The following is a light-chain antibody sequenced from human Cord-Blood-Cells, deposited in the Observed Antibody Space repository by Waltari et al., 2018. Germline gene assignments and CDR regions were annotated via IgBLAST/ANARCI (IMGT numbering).Light chain of an antibody. CDR3: QQYYSTPYT. V-gene: IGKV4-1*01. Sequence: DIVMTQFPDSLAVSLGERAPLNCKSSKRVLYSSNNKNYLAWYQQKPGQPPKLLIYWASTRESGVPDRFSGSGSGTDFTLTISSLQAEDVAVYYCQQYYSTPYTFGQGTKLEIK. CDR1: KRVLYSSNNKNY. J-gene: IGKJ2*01. CDR2: WAS.